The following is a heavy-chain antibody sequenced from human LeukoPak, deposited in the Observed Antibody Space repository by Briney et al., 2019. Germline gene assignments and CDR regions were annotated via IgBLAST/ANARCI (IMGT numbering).Heavy chain of an antibody. V-gene: IGHV4-4*02. Sequence: SETLSLTCAVSGGSISSNNWWGWVRQPPGKGLERIGEIYHSGSPNYNPSLKSRVTISVDKSRNRFSLNLSSVTAADTAVYYCARVNINNWHSCDYWGQGTLVTVSS. CDR3: ARVNINNWHSCDY. J-gene: IGHJ4*02. CDR2: IYHSGSP. D-gene: IGHD1-1*01. CDR1: GGSISSNNW.